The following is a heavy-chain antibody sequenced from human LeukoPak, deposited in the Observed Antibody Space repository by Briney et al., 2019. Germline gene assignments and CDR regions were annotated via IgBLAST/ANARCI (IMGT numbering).Heavy chain of an antibody. CDR3: ARLGYDSSGYFRWDAFDI. J-gene: IGHJ3*02. CDR2: IYPGDSDT. Sequence: GESLKISCKGSGYSFTSYWIGWVRHMPGKGLEWMGIIYPGDSDTRYSPSFQGQVTISADKSISTAYLQWSSLKASDTAMYYCARLGYDSSGYFRWDAFDIWGQGTMVTVSS. V-gene: IGHV5-51*01. D-gene: IGHD3-22*01. CDR1: GYSFTSYW.